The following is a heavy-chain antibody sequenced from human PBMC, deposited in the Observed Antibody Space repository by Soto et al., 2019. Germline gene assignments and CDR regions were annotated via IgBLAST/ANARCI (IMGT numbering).Heavy chain of an antibody. D-gene: IGHD2-15*01. V-gene: IGHV3-30*18. CDR3: AKLVIGYCSGNTCDDY. Sequence: VQLLESGGGLIQPGGSLRLSCAASGFTFSYGIHWLRQAPGKGLEWVAYISYDSSNKFYGDSVKGRFTISRDNSKNTPFLEKNSLPAGDHAVYYCAKLVIGYCSGNTCDDYWGQGTLVAVSS. CDR1: GFTFSYG. CDR2: ISYDSSNK. J-gene: IGHJ4*02.